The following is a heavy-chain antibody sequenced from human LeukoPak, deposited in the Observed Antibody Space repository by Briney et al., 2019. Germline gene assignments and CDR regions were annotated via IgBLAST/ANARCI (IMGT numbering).Heavy chain of an antibody. CDR2: IIPIFGTA. V-gene: IGHV1-69*05. CDR3: ARGSTGNHSPPHFDY. Sequence: EASVKVSCKASGGTFSSYAISWVRQAPGQGLEWMGGIIPIFGTANYTQKFQGRVTITTDEFTSTAYMELSSLRSEDTAVYYCARGSTGNHSPPHFDYWGQGTLVTVSS. J-gene: IGHJ4*02. CDR1: GGTFSSYA. D-gene: IGHD3-10*01.